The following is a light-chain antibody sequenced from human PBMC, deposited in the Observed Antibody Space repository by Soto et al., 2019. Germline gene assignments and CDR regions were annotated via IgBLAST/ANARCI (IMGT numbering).Light chain of an antibody. Sequence: QSALTQPASVSGSPGQSITISCTGTSSDVGGYNYVSWYQQHPGKAPKLMIYDVSNRPSGVSNRFSGSKSGNTASLTISGLQAEDEADYYISSYTSSSVVFGGGTKLTVL. J-gene: IGLJ2*01. CDR3: SSYTSSSVV. CDR2: DVS. V-gene: IGLV2-14*01. CDR1: SSDVGGYNY.